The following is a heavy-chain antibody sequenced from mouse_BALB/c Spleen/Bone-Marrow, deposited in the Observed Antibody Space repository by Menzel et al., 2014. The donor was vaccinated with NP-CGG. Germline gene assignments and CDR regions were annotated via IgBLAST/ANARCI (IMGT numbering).Heavy chain of an antibody. J-gene: IGHJ2*01. V-gene: IGHV7-3*02. CDR1: GFTFTDYY. CDR2: IRNKANGYTT. CDR3: ARDIGRLLFDY. D-gene: IGHD1-2*01. Sequence: EVQVVESGGGLVQPGGSLRLSCETSGFTFTDYYMNWVRQPPGKALEWLGFIRNKANGYTTEYSASVKGRFTISRDNSHSILYLQMNTLRAEDSATYYCARDIGRLLFDYWGQGTTLTVSS.